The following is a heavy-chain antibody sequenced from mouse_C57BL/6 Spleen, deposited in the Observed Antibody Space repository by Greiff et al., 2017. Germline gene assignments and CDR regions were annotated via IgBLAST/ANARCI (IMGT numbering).Heavy chain of an antibody. CDR3: ARGGSGFAY. CDR1: GYTFTDYY. CDR2: INPNNGGT. V-gene: IGHV1-26*01. Sequence: EVQLQQSGPELVKPGASVKISCKASGYTFTDYYMNWVKQSHGKSLEWIGDINPNNGGTSYNQKFKGKATLTVDKSSSTAYMELRSLTYEDSAVYYCARGGSGFAYWGQGTLVTVSA. J-gene: IGHJ3*01.